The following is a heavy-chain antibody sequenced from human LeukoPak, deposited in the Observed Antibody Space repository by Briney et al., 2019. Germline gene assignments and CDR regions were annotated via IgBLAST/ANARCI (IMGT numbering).Heavy chain of an antibody. Sequence: KPSETLPLTCTVSSGSISTFYWSWIRQPPGKRLEWIGHIFYSGTTSYNPSLKSRVTISLDTPKNQFSLKLSSVTAADTAAYYCARINRVGATSALGAFDYWGQGTLVTVSS. V-gene: IGHV4-59*01. CDR2: IFYSGTT. D-gene: IGHD1-26*01. CDR3: ARINRVGATSALGAFDY. CDR1: SGSISTFY. J-gene: IGHJ4*02.